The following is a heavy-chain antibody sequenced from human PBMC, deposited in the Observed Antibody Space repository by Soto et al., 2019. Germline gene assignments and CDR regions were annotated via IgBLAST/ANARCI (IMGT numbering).Heavy chain of an antibody. D-gene: IGHD2-21*02. CDR2: ISYDGSNK. V-gene: IGHV3-30*18. J-gene: IGHJ4*02. CDR3: AKDRTWGDHIDY. CDR1: GFTFSSYG. Sequence: GGSLRLSCAASGFTFSSYGMHWVRQAPGKGLEWVAVISYDGSNKYYADSVKGRFTISRDNSKNTLYLQMNSLRAEDTAVYYCAKDRTWGDHIDYWGQGTLVTVSS.